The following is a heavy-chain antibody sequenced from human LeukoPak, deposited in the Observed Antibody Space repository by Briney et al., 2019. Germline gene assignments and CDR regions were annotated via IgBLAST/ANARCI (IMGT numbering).Heavy chain of an antibody. V-gene: IGHV4-59*08. CDR2: IYYSGST. D-gene: IGHD3-10*01. J-gene: IGHJ4*02. CDR1: GGSISSYY. Sequence: SETLSLTCTVSGGSISSYYWSWIRQPPGRGLEWIGYIYYSGSTNYNPSLKSRVTISVDTSKNQFSLKLSSVTAADTAVYYCARRVIWFGELVFDYWGQGTLVTVSS. CDR3: ARRVIWFGELVFDY.